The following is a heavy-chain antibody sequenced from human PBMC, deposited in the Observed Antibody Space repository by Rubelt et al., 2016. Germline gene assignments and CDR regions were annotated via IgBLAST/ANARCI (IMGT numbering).Heavy chain of an antibody. CDR3: AREFPDF. Sequence: QGQLVQSGAEVKKPGASVKVSCKASGYTFTAYYIHWVRQAPGQGLEWMGRINCNNGGANYAQKFQGRVTMTRDTSITTTYMGMGSLRSDDTAVYYCAREFPDFWGQGTLVTVSS. CDR1: GYTFTAYY. CDR2: INCNNGGA. V-gene: IGHV1-2*06. J-gene: IGHJ4*02.